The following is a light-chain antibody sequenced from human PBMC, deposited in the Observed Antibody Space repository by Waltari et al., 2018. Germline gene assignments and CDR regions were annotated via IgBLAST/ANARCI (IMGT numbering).Light chain of an antibody. J-gene: IGKJ2*03. Sequence: EIVLAQSPGTLPLSPGERVTLSCRASQSVNGNYLAWYQQKPGQAPRLLIYGAYSRATGIPDRFSGSGSGTEFSLTISRLEPEDFAVYHCHQYGTTPYSFGQGTKLEIK. CDR3: HQYGTTPYS. CDR2: GAY. CDR1: QSVNGNY. V-gene: IGKV3-20*01.